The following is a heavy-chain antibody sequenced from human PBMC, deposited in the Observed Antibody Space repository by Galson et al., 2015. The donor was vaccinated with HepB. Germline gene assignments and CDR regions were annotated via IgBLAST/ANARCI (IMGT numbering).Heavy chain of an antibody. V-gene: IGHV3-30*04. CDR1: GFNFSDSP. J-gene: IGHJ4*02. CDR3: EKGGADKSLDY. Sequence: SLRLSCAASGFNFSDSPLHWVRQAPGKGLEWVAMISDEGMNKYYADSVRGRFTISRSNSKETLFLQMNTMRTEDTAVYYCEKGGADKSLDYWGQGTLVAVSS. CDR2: ISDEGMNK. D-gene: IGHD3-16*01.